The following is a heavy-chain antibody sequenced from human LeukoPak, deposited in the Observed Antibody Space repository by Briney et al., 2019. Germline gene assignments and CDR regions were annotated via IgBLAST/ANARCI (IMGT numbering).Heavy chain of an antibody. CDR1: GYTFTSYG. D-gene: IGHD2-15*01. Sequence: ASVKVSCKASGYTFTSYGISWVRQAPGQGLEWMGWISAYNGNTNYAQKLQGRVTMTTDTSTSTAYMELRSLRSDDTAVYYCARDIVVVVSSRHDAFDIWGQGTMVTVSS. J-gene: IGHJ3*02. V-gene: IGHV1-18*01. CDR3: ARDIVVVVSSRHDAFDI. CDR2: ISAYNGNT.